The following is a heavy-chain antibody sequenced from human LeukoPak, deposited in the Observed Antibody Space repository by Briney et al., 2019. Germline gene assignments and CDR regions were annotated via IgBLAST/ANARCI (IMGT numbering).Heavy chain of an antibody. J-gene: IGHJ6*03. V-gene: IGHV4-34*01. CDR1: GGSFSGYY. CDR3: ARAKGHDYYYYYMDV. Sequence: SETLSLTCAVYGGSFSGYYWSWIRQPPGKGLEWIGEINHSGSTSYNPSLKSRVTISVDTSKNQFSLKLSSVTAADTAVYYCARAKGHDYYYYYMDVWGKGTTVTVSS. CDR2: INHSGST.